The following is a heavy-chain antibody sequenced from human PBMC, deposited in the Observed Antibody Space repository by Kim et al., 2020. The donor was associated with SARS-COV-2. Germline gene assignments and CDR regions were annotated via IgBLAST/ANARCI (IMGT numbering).Heavy chain of an antibody. CDR2: MNPDSGNT. CDR1: GYTFTSYD. CDR3: ARGVRYGSGSYVFDY. D-gene: IGHD3-10*01. J-gene: IGHJ4*02. V-gene: IGHV1-8*01. Sequence: ASVKVSCKASGYTFTSYDINWVRQATGQGLEWMGWMNPDSGNTGYAQKFQCRVTMTRSTSINTAYMELSSLRSEDTAVYYCARGVRYGSGSYVFDYWGQGTLVTVSS.